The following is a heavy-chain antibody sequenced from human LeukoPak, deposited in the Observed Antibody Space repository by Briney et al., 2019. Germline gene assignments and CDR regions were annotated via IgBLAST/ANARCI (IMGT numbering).Heavy chain of an antibody. CDR3: AGIDGGDCPPLCDY. D-gene: IGHD2-21*02. CDR1: GGTFSSHA. J-gene: IGHJ4*02. Sequence: GASVKVSCKASGGTFSSHAISWVRQAPGQGLEWMGRIIPILGIANYAQKFQGRVTITADKSTSTAYMELSSLRSEDTAVYYCAGIDGGDCPPLCDYWGQGTLVTVSS. V-gene: IGHV1-69*04. CDR2: IIPILGIA.